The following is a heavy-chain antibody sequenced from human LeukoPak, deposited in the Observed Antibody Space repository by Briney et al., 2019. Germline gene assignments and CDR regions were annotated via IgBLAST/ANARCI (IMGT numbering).Heavy chain of an antibody. J-gene: IGHJ2*01. CDR2: INHSGST. CDR3: ARVYYSNSYDYWYFDL. CDR1: GGSFSGYY. Sequence: SETLSHTCTVYGGSFSGYYWSWIRQPPGKGLEWIGEINHSGSTNYNPSLKSRVTISVDTSKNQFSLKLSSVTAADTAVYYCARVYYSNSYDYWYFDLWGRGTLVTVSS. D-gene: IGHD6-13*01. V-gene: IGHV4-34*01.